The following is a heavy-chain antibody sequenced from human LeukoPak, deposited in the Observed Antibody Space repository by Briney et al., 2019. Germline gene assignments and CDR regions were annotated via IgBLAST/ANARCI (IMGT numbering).Heavy chain of an antibody. CDR3: ARAEYCSGGSCKNYYYYYYMDV. CDR1: GFTFSSYA. J-gene: IGHJ6*03. Sequence: GGSLRLSCAASGFTFSSYAMHWVRQAPGKGLEWVSYISSSSSTIYYADSVKGRFTISRDNAKNSLYLQMNSLRAEDTAVYYCARAEYCSGGSCKNYYYYYYMDVWGKGTTVTVSS. V-gene: IGHV3-48*01. CDR2: ISSSSSTI. D-gene: IGHD2-15*01.